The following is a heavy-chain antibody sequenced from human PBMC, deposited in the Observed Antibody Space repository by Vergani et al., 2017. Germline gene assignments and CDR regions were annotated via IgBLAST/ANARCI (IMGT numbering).Heavy chain of an antibody. Sequence: QVQLQESGPGLVKPSETLSLTCTVSGYSISSGYYWGWIRQPPGKGLEWIGSIYHSGSTYYNPSLKSRVTISVDTSKNQFSLKLSSVTAADTAVYYCARDSGSYVWGSSEALFDPWGQGTLVTVSS. J-gene: IGHJ5*02. D-gene: IGHD3-16*01. CDR1: GYSISSGYY. V-gene: IGHV4-38-2*02. CDR2: IYHSGST. CDR3: ARDSGSYVWGSSEALFDP.